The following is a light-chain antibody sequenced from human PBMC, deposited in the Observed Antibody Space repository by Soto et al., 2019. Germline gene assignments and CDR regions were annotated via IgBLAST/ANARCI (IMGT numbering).Light chain of an antibody. J-gene: IGKJ3*01. CDR2: GAS. Sequence: AIQMTQSPSSLSASVGDRVTITCRASQAIRNDLGWYQQKPAKAPKLLIYGASTLQSGVPSRFGGSGSGTDFTLTVSSLQPEDFATYYCQQLFMYPPTFGPGTKVDIK. CDR3: QQLFMYPPT. CDR1: QAIRND. V-gene: IGKV1-6*01.